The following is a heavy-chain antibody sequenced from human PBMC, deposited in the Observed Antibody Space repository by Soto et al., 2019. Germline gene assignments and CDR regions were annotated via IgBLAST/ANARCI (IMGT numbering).Heavy chain of an antibody. CDR1: GGCISSYY. CDR2: IYTSGST. D-gene: IGHD3-10*01. CDR3: ARESFYGSGWWWFDP. Sequence: SETLSRTCTVSGGCISSYYWSWIRQPPGKGLEWIGYIYTSGSTNYNPSLKSRVTMSVDTSKNQFSLKLSSVTAADTAVYYCARESFYGSGWWWFDPWGQGTLVTVSS. V-gene: IGHV4-4*08. J-gene: IGHJ5*02.